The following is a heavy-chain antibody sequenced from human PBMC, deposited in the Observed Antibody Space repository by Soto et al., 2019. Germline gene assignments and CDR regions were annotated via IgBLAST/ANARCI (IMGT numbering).Heavy chain of an antibody. J-gene: IGHJ6*03. CDR3: ATGEYNWNDGPPESDFWSGYRGYYYYMDV. CDR2: IIPILGIA. V-gene: IGHV1-69*02. D-gene: IGHD1-1*01. Sequence: ASVKVSCKASGGTFSSYTISWVRQAPGQGLEWMGRIIPILGIANYAQKFQGRVTITADKSTSTAYMELSSLRSEDTAVYYCATGEYNWNDGPPESDFWSGYRGYYYYMDVWGKGTTVTVSS. CDR1: GGTFSSYT.